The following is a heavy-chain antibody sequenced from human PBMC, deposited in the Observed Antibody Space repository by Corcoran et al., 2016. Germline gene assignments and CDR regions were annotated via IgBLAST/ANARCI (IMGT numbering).Heavy chain of an antibody. CDR1: GFTFSHAW. D-gene: IGHD3-10*01. CDR2: IKSKTDGGTT. V-gene: IGHV3-15*07. CDR3: TTSMVSYYDGMDV. Sequence: EVQLMESGVGLLTPGWSLRLSCAASGFTFSHAWMNWVRQAPGTGLAWVGRIKSKTDGGTTDYATPVKGRFTISRDDSTNTLYLQRNSLKTEDTAVYYWTTSMVSYYDGMDVWGQGTTVTVSS. J-gene: IGHJ6*02.